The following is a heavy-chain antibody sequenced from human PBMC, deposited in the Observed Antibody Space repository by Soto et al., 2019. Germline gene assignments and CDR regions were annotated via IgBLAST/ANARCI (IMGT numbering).Heavy chain of an antibody. V-gene: IGHV1-2*04. J-gene: IGHJ4*02. D-gene: IGHD4-17*01. CDR3: ARLNYGGNSVPGSFDY. CDR2: INPNSGGT. Sequence: ASVKVSCKASGYAFTGYYMHWVRQAPGQGLEWMGWINPNSGGTNYAQKFQGWVTMTRDTSISTAYMELSRLRSGDTAVYYCARLNYGGNSVPGSFDYWGQGTLVTVSS. CDR1: GYAFTGYY.